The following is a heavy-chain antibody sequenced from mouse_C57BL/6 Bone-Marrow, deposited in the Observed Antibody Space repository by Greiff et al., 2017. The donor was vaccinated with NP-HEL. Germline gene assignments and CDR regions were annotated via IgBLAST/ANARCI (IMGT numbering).Heavy chain of an antibody. CDR3: TTNDSYPSYWYFDV. CDR1: GFNIKDDY. CDR2: LDPENGDT. D-gene: IGHD2-3*01. Sequence: SGAELVRPGASVKLSCTASGFNIKDDYMHWVKQRPEQGLEWVGWLDPENGDTEYASKFQGTATITAGTSSNTAYLQLSSPASADTAVYYCTTNDSYPSYWYFDVWGTGTTVTVSS. J-gene: IGHJ1*03. V-gene: IGHV14-4*01.